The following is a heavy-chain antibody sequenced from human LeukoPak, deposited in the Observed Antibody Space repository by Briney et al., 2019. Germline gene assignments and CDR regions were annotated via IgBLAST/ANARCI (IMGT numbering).Heavy chain of an antibody. V-gene: IGHV4-38-2*02. CDR3: AREGTAVAGIFDY. J-gene: IGHJ4*02. Sequence: SETLSLTCTVSGYSISSGYYWGWIRQPPGKGLGWIGSIYHSGSTYYNPSLKSRVTISVDTSKNQFSLKLSSVTAADTAVYYCAREGTAVAGIFDYWGQGTLVTVSS. CDR2: IYHSGST. CDR1: GYSISSGYY. D-gene: IGHD6-19*01.